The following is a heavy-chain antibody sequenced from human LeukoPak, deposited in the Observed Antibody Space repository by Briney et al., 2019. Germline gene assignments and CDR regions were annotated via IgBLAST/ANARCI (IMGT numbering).Heavy chain of an antibody. CDR1: GGSISNYF. D-gene: IGHD1-26*01. CDR2: VYNGGST. V-gene: IGHV4-59*01. Sequence: SETLSLTCTVSGGSISNYFWNWIRQSPGKRLEWIGFVYNGGSTNYNPSLKSRVTMSVDTSKNQFSLKMSYVTAADTAMYYCARGISGSYTSPHYWGQGTLVTVSS. J-gene: IGHJ4*02. CDR3: ARGISGSYTSPHY.